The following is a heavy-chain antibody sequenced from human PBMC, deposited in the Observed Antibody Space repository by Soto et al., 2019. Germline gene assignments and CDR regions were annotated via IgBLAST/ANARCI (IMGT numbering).Heavy chain of an antibody. CDR1: GFTFDDYG. CDR2: IYAGGST. Sequence: GGSLRLSCAVSGFTFDDYGMSWVRQASGKGLEWVSVIYAGGSTYCADSVKGRFTISRDNSKNTLYLQMNSLRAEDTAVYYCARDMVRGLYPEYFQHWGQGTLVTVSS. V-gene: IGHV3-66*01. J-gene: IGHJ1*01. D-gene: IGHD3-10*01. CDR3: ARDMVRGLYPEYFQH.